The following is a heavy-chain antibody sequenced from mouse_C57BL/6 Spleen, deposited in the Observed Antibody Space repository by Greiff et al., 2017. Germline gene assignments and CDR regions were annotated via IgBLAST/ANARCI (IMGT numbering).Heavy chain of an antibody. CDR3: ARGGGNYEGAMDY. Sequence: QVQLKESGPELVKPGASVKISCKASGYAFSSSWMNWVKQRPGKGLEWIGRIYPGDGDTNYNGKFKGKATLTADKSSSTAYMQLSSLTSEDSAVYFCARGGGNYEGAMDYWGQGTSVTVSS. V-gene: IGHV1-82*01. D-gene: IGHD2-1*01. J-gene: IGHJ4*01. CDR2: IYPGDGDT. CDR1: GYAFSSSW.